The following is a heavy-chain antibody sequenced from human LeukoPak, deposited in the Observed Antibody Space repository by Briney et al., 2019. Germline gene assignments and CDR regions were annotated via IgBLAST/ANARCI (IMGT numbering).Heavy chain of an antibody. V-gene: IGHV3-48*01. CDR2: ISSSNI. J-gene: IGHJ3*02. CDR1: GFTFSSYS. Sequence: GGSLRLSCATSGFTFSSYSMSWVRQAPGKGLEWVSYISSSNIYYADSVKGRFTISRDNGKNSLYLQMNSLRAEDTAVYYCAREGGFDIWGQGTMVTVSS. CDR3: AREGGFDI.